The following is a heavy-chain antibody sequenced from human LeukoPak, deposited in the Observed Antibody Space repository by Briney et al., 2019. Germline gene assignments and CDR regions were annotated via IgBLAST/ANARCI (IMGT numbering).Heavy chain of an antibody. CDR3: ASLTGSYYYYMDV. D-gene: IGHD3-9*01. Sequence: GGSLRLSCAASGFTFSNYWMHWVRQAPGKGLVWVSRINSDGSSTNYADSVKGRFTISRDNAKNTLYLQMNSLRAEDTAVYYCASLTGSYYYYMDVWGKGTTVTISS. CDR1: GFTFSNYW. J-gene: IGHJ6*03. CDR2: INSDGSST. V-gene: IGHV3-74*01.